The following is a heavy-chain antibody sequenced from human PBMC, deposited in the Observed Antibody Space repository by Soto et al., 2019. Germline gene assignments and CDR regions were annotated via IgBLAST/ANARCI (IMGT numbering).Heavy chain of an antibody. V-gene: IGHV4-59*01. CDR3: ARDRRWFDP. CDR1: GGSISSYY. J-gene: IGHJ5*02. CDR2: IYYSGST. Sequence: SSETLSLTCTVSGGSISSYYWSWIRQPPGKGLEWIGYIYYSGSTNYNPSLKSRVTISVGTSKNQFSLKLSSVTAADTAVYYCARDRRWFDPWGQGTLVTVSS. D-gene: IGHD6-6*01.